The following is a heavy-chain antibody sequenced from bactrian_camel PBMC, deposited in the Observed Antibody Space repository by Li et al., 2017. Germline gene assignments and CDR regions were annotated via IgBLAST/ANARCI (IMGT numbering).Heavy chain of an antibody. CDR1: GYIQSSCS. J-gene: IGHJ4*01. Sequence: HVQLVESGGGSVQAGGSLRLSCAASGYIQSSCSMGWFRQAPGKGLEWVSSISGSSRTYYSNSVEGRCTIARDNTKNTVYLQMISLESEDTAMYYCALWKPRGTGGIADVEDNIWGQGTQVTVS. V-gene: IGHV3S9*01. CDR2: ISGSSRT. CDR3: ALWKPRGTGGIADVEDNI. D-gene: IGHD3*01.